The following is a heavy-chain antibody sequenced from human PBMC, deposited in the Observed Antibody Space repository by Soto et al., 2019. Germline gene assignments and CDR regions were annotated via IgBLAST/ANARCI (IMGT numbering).Heavy chain of an antibody. CDR1: GFTFSSYA. V-gene: IGHV3-23*01. CDR2: ISGSGVST. D-gene: IGHD3-10*01. J-gene: IGHJ4*02. CDR3: APHLWFGELYY. Sequence: EVQRLESGGGLVQPGGSLRLSCAASGFTFSSYAMSWVRQAPGKGLEWVSAISGSGVSTYYADSVKGRFTITRNNSKNTLYLQMNNLRAEDTAVYYCAPHLWFGELYYWGQGTLVTVSS.